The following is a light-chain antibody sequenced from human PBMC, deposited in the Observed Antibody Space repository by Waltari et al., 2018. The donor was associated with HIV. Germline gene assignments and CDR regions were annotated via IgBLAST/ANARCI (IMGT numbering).Light chain of an antibody. CDR3: VLYMGSGISI. J-gene: IGLJ2*01. Sequence: QTVVTQEPSFSVSPGGTVTLTCGLSSGSVSSSYYPSCYQQTPGQAPRTLIYNTNTRSSWVPDRFSGSILGNKAALTITGAQADDESDYYCVLYMGSGISIFGGGTKLTVL. V-gene: IGLV8-61*01. CDR1: SGSVSSSYY. CDR2: NTN.